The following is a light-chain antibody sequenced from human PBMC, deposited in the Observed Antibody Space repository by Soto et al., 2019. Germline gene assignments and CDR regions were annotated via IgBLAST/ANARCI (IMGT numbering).Light chain of an antibody. V-gene: IGKV1-33*01. CDR3: QQYESLPLT. CDR2: DAS. CDR1: QDINKN. Sequence: DIQMTQSPSSLSASVGDTVTFTWQASQDINKNLIWYQQKPGKAPKLLIYDASDLETGVPSRFSGSGSGTGFTFTISSLQPEDFATYYCQQYESLPLTFGQGTRLEIK. J-gene: IGKJ5*01.